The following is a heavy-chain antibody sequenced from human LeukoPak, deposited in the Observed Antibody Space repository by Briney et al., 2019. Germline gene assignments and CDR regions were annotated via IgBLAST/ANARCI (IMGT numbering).Heavy chain of an antibody. J-gene: IGHJ4*02. V-gene: IGHV3-48*01. Sequence: GGSLRLSCAASGFTFSSYSMNWVRQAPGKGLEWVSYISSSSSTIYYADSVKGRFTISRDNSKNTLYLQMNSLGAEDTAVYYCAKESHRGVTTNYWGQGTLVTVSS. D-gene: IGHD4-17*01. CDR1: GFTFSSYS. CDR3: AKESHRGVTTNY. CDR2: ISSSSSTI.